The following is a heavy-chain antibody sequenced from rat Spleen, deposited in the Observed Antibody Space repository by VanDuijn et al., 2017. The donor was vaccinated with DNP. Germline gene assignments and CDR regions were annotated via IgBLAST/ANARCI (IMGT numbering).Heavy chain of an antibody. D-gene: IGHD5-1*01. CDR2: IDNAGSP. CDR3: AIQLGVFDY. CDR1: GYSITSNHK. J-gene: IGHJ2*01. Sequence: VQLQESGPGLVKLSQSLSLTCSVTGYSITSNHKWTWIRKFPGNDLEWMGYIDNAGSPNYNPSLKSRFSITRDTSKNQFFLQVNSVRNEDTATYYCAIQLGVFDYWGQGVMVTVSS. V-gene: IGHV3-3*01.